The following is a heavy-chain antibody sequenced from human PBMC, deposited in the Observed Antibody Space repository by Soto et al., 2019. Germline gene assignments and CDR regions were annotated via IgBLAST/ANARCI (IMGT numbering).Heavy chain of an antibody. Sequence: QLVESGGRGVQPGRSLRLSCEASEFTFSSYAMHWVRQAPGRGLEWVALISFDGTKEYYADSVKGRFIISRDNSKSMVYLQMDSLSPDDTAIYYCARPITRWSYHYGMDVWGQGTTVTVSS. CDR2: ISFDGTKE. CDR3: ARPITRWSYHYGMDV. CDR1: EFTFSSYA. D-gene: IGHD2-15*01. J-gene: IGHJ6*02. V-gene: IGHV3-30*03.